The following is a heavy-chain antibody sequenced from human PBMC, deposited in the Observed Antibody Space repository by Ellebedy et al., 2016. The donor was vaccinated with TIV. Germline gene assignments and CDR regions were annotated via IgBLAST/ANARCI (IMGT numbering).Heavy chain of an antibody. V-gene: IGHV4-31*03. D-gene: IGHD3/OR15-3a*01. CDR2: IYYNGNT. J-gene: IGHJ4*02. Sequence: SETLSLTCTVSGVSVSAVPAYWTWVRQHPTKGLEWIGYIYYNGNTYYNPSLESRLSMSLDTSKNHFSLTLDSLTAADSALYYCARDLDGSYYFDSWGQGALVTVSS. CDR3: ARDLDGSYYFDS. CDR1: GVSVSAVPAY.